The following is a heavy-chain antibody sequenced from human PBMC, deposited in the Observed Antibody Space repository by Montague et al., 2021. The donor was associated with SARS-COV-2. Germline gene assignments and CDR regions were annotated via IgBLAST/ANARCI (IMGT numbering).Heavy chain of an antibody. CDR1: GFTFSIFA. CDR3: ARTVRYSTRASCYTLDY. V-gene: IGHV3-23*01. CDR2: ISGNGDTT. D-gene: IGHD2-2*02. J-gene: IGHJ4*02. Sequence: SLRLSCAASGFTFSIFAMTWVRQAPGKGLEWVSSISGNGDTTYYADSVKGRFTISRDNSDNTLYLQMNSLRAEDTADYYCARTVRYSTRASCYTLDYWGQGTLVTVSS.